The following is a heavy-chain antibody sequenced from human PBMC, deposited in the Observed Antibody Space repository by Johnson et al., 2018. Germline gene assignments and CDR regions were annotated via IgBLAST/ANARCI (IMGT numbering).Heavy chain of an antibody. Sequence: QVQLVESGGGVVQPGRSLRLSCAASGFTFSSYAMHWVSQAPGKGLEWVAVISYDGSNNYYADSVKGRFTISRDNSKNTLYLQMNSLRAEDTAVYYCAREQDYYGSEIPDAFDIWGQGTMVTVSS. J-gene: IGHJ3*02. D-gene: IGHD3-10*01. CDR1: GFTFSSYA. CDR3: AREQDYYGSEIPDAFDI. V-gene: IGHV3-30-3*01. CDR2: ISYDGSNN.